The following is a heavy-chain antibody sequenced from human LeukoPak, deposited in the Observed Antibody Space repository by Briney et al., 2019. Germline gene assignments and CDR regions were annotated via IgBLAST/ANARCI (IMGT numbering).Heavy chain of an antibody. CDR2: ISSSSSYM. Sequence: PGGSLRLSCAASGFTFSSYSMKWVRQAPGKGLEWVSSISSSSSYMYYADSAKGRFTISRDNAKNTLYLQMNSLRAEDTAVFFCTMDLSNYDYCYGAFVYWGQGTLVTVSS. D-gene: IGHD3-16*01. V-gene: IGHV3-21*01. J-gene: IGHJ4*02. CDR1: GFTFSSYS. CDR3: TMDLSNYDYCYGAFVY.